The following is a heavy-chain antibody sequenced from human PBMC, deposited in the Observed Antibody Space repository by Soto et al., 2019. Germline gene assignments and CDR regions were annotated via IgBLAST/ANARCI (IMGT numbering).Heavy chain of an antibody. CDR3: AIPFEYQLPRDY. Sequence: ASVKVSCKASGYTFTSYGISWVRQAPGQGLEWMGWISAYNGNTNYAQKLQGRVTMATDTSTSTAYMELRSLRSDDTAVYYCAIPFEYQLPRDYWGQGTLVTVSS. V-gene: IGHV1-18*04. J-gene: IGHJ4*02. D-gene: IGHD2-2*01. CDR1: GYTFTSYG. CDR2: ISAYNGNT.